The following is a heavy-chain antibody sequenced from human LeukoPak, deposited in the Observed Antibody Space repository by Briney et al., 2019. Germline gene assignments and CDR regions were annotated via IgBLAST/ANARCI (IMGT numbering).Heavy chain of an antibody. CDR3: ARDYDSSGFRFDP. J-gene: IGHJ5*02. CDR1: GGSFSGYY. V-gene: IGHV4-34*01. Sequence: PSETLSLTCAVYGGSFSGYYWSWIRQPPGKGLEWIGEINHSGGANYNPSLKSRVTISVDTSKNQFSLKLSSVTAADTAVYYCARDYDSSGFRFDPWGPGTLVTVSS. D-gene: IGHD3-22*01. CDR2: INHSGGA.